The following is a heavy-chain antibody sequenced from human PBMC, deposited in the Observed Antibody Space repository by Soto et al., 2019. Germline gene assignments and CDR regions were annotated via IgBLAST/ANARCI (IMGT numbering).Heavy chain of an antibody. D-gene: IGHD3-9*01. CDR3: ARAGFHFGLDV. CDR2: MSSDGTTI. Sequence: QVQLLESGGGVVQPGRSLRLSCAASAFTFSDFAMHWVRQAPGKGLEWMAVMSSDGTTIYYAGSVKGRFTISRDKFKSTLYLQMNSQRPDDTAVYYCARAGFHFGLDVWGLGTTVTVS. V-gene: IGHV3-30-3*01. CDR1: AFTFSDFA. J-gene: IGHJ6*02.